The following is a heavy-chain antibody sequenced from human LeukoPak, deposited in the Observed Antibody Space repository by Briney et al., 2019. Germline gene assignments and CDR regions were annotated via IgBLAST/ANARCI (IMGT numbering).Heavy chain of an antibody. V-gene: IGHV3-30*03. D-gene: IGHD6-13*01. Sequence: GGSLRLSCAASGFTFSSYGMHWVRQAPGKGLEWVAVISYDGSNKYYADSVKGRFTISRDNSKNTLYLQMNSLRAEDTAVHYCAREGYSTTFDYWGQGILVAVSS. CDR2: ISYDGSNK. J-gene: IGHJ4*02. CDR3: AREGYSTTFDY. CDR1: GFTFSSYG.